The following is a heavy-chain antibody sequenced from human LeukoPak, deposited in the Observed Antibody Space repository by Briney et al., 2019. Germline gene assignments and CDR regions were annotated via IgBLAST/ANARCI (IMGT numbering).Heavy chain of an antibody. J-gene: IGHJ4*02. CDR3: ADGSSTRSFDY. D-gene: IGHD2-2*01. V-gene: IGHV4-39*01. Sequence: SETLSLTCTVSGGSISSSSCYWGWIRQPPGKGLEWIGSIYYSGSTYYNPSLKSRVTISVDTSKNQFSLKQSSVTAADTAVYYCADGSSTRSFDYWGQGTLVTVSS. CDR1: GGSISSSSCY. CDR2: IYYSGST.